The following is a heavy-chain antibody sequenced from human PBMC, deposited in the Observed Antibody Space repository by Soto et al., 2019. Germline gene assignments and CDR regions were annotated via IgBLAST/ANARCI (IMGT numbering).Heavy chain of an antibody. CDR3: ARGSTWFDP. J-gene: IGHJ5*02. Sequence: AETLSLTCAVYGGSFRGYYWSWIRQPPGKGLEWIGEINHSGSTNYNPSLKSRGTISVDTSKNQFSMKLSSVTAADTAVYYCARGSTWFDPWGQGTLVTVSS. CDR1: GGSFRGYY. CDR2: INHSGST. V-gene: IGHV4-34*01.